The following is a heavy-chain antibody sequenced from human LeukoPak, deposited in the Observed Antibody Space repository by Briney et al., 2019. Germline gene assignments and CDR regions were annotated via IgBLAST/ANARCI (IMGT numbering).Heavy chain of an antibody. CDR1: GFTFSSYA. CDR2: ISGSGGST. CDR3: AKDRRKYCYDSSALWD. J-gene: IGHJ4*02. D-gene: IGHD3-22*01. Sequence: GGSLRLSCAASGFTFSSYAMSWVRQAPGKGLEWVSAISGSGGSTYYADSVKGRFTISRDNSKNTLYLQMNSLRAEDTAVYYCAKDRRKYCYDSSALWDWGQGTLVTVSS. V-gene: IGHV3-23*01.